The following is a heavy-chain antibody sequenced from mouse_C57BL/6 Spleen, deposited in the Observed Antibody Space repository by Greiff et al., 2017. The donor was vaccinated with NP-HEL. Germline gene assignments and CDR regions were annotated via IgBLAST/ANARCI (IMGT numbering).Heavy chain of an antibody. CDR3: ARDYRGFAY. D-gene: IGHD5-5*01. CDR1: GYAFSSSW. CDR2: IYPGDGDT. J-gene: IGHJ3*01. V-gene: IGHV1-82*01. Sequence: VQRVESGPELVKPGASVKISCKASGYAFSSSWMNWVKQRPGKGLEWIGRIYPGDGDTNYNGKFKGKATLTADKSSSTAYMQLSSLTSEDSAVYFCARDYRGFAYWGQGTLVTVSA.